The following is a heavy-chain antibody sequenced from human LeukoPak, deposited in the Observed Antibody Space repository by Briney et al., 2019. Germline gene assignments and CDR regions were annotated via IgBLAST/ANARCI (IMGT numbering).Heavy chain of an antibody. Sequence: PSETLSLTCAVYGGSFSGYYWSWIRQPPGKGLEWIGEINHSGSTNYNPSLESRVTISVDTSKNQFSLKLSSVTAADTAVYYCARVRFLEWLSSAYYFDYWGQGTLVTVSS. V-gene: IGHV4-34*01. CDR2: INHSGST. CDR3: ARVRFLEWLSSAYYFDY. D-gene: IGHD3-3*01. CDR1: GGSFSGYY. J-gene: IGHJ4*02.